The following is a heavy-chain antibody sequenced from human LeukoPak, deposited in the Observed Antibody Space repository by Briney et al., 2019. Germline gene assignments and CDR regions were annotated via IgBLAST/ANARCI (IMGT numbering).Heavy chain of an antibody. CDR2: MNTNSGGT. CDR3: ARGLSHDILTGYDY. Sequence: ATVKVSCKASGYSFTGHYIHWVRQAPGQGLEWMGWMNTNSGGTDYALKFQGRVTMTRDTSITTAYMDMSGLTSDDTANYYCARGLSHDILTGYDYWGQGTLVTVSS. CDR1: GYSFTGHY. V-gene: IGHV1-2*02. J-gene: IGHJ4*02. D-gene: IGHD3-9*01.